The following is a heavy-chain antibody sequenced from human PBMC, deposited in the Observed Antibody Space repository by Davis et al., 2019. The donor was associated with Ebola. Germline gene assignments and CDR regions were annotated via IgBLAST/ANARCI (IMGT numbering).Heavy chain of an antibody. CDR3: ARERSSWSAFDY. Sequence: ASVQVSCKASGYTFTSYAMHWVRQAPGQRLEWMGWINAGNGNTKYSQKSQGRVTITRDTSASTAYMELSSLRSEDTAVYYCARERSSWSAFDYWGQGTLVTVSS. D-gene: IGHD6-13*01. CDR2: INAGNGNT. J-gene: IGHJ4*02. CDR1: GYTFTSYA. V-gene: IGHV1-3*01.